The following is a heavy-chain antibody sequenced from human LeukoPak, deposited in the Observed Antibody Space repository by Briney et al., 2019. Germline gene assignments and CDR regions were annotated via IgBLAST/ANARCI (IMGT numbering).Heavy chain of an antibody. J-gene: IGHJ4*02. CDR2: ISGSGGST. CDR3: AKLQQLVVGTVDY. CDR1: GFTFSGYA. V-gene: IGHV3-23*01. D-gene: IGHD6-13*01. Sequence: GGSLRLSCAASGFTFSGYAVSRVRQAPGKGLEWVSSISGSGGSTYYADSVKGRFTISRDNFKNTLCLQMNSLRAEDTALYYCAKLQQLVVGTVDYWGQGTLVTVSS.